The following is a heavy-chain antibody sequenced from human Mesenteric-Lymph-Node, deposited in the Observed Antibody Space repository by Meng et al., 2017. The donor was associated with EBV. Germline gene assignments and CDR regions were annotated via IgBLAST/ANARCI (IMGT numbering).Heavy chain of an antibody. CDR1: GVSISSGGFY. J-gene: IGHJ5*02. V-gene: IGHV4-39*01. CDR2: IYYIGTT. D-gene: IGHD2-2*01. CDR3: ARQDLTAAEYNWFAP. Sequence: QPQESGPGLVKPSQPLSLPCVVFGVSISSGGFYWSWIRQPPGKGQEWVGSIYYIGTTYYKPSLKSRVTISADTSKNKFSLSLSSVTAADTAVYYCARQDLTAAEYNWFAPWGQGTLVTVSS.